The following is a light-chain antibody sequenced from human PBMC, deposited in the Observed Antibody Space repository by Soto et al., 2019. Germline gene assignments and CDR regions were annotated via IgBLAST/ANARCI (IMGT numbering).Light chain of an antibody. CDR1: SSDVGNSDY. CDR3: ISFTTRATYV. Sequence: LTQPASVSGSPGQSITISCTGTSSDVGNSDYVSWYQQHPGKVPKLMIYDVSNRPSGVSNRFSGSKSGNTASLTISGLQAEDEADYYCISFTTRATYVFGTGTKVTVL. J-gene: IGLJ1*01. CDR2: DVS. V-gene: IGLV2-14*01.